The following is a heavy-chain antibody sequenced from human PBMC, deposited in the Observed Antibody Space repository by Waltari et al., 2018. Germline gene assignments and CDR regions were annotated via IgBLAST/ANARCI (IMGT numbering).Heavy chain of an antibody. CDR2: SNTDNGDT. J-gene: IGHJ4*02. Sequence: QVQLVQSGAEVEKPGASVKVSCMTSGYTFTNYGIHWVRQAPGQRLEWMGWSNTDNGDTQFSPKFQIRVTFTRDTFASTVYMELSSLTSEDTAVYYCARGLHRTAWIVDYWGQGTLVTVSS. D-gene: IGHD1-1*01. V-gene: IGHV1-3*04. CDR1: GYTFTNYG. CDR3: ARGLHRTAWIVDY.